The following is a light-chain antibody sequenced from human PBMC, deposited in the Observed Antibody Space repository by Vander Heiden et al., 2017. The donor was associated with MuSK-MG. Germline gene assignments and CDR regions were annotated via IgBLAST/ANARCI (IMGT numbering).Light chain of an antibody. CDR1: QSVSSIY. J-gene: IGKJ3*01. CDR3: QVYGSSPLFA. Sequence: DIVLTLSPGTLSLSAGERATLSCRASQSVSSIYLAWYQQKPGQAHRLPIHRASSRATGIPARFSGGGSGTDFTLSISRLEPEDFAVYYCQVYGSSPLFAFGPGTKVDIK. CDR2: RAS. V-gene: IGKV3-20*01.